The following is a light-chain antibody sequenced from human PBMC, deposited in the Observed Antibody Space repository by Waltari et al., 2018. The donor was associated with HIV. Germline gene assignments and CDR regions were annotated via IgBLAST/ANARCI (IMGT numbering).Light chain of an antibody. CDR2: DVI. CDR1: SSHVGGYNY. J-gene: IGLJ2*01. CDR3: SSHAGSKVV. V-gene: IGLV2-8*01. Sequence: QSALTQPPSASGSPGQSVTLSCTGTSSHVGGYNYVSWHQQHPGKAPKLMIYDVIKRPSGVPDRFSGSKSGNTASLTVSGLQPEVEADYYCSSHAGSKVVFGGGTRLTVL.